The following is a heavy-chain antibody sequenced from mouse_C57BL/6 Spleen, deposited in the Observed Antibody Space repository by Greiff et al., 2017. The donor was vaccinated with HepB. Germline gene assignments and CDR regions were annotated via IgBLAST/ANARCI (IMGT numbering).Heavy chain of an antibody. D-gene: IGHD2-12*01. Sequence: QVQLQQPGAELVKPGASVKLSCKASGYTFTSYWMQWVKQRPGQGLEWIGEIDPSDSYPNYNQKFKGKATLTVDTSSSTAYMQLSSLTSEDSAVYYCARSIRREGAWFAYWGQGTLVTVSA. V-gene: IGHV1-50*01. CDR1: GYTFTSYW. CDR3: ARSIRREGAWFAY. CDR2: IDPSDSYP. J-gene: IGHJ3*01.